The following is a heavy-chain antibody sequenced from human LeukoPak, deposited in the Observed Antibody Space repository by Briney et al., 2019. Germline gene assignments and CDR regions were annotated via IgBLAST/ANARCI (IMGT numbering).Heavy chain of an antibody. CDR1: GYTFTSYG. CDR3: ARDWTPYYDFWSGYLLDHLLDY. CDR2: ISAYNGNT. D-gene: IGHD3-3*01. J-gene: IGHJ4*02. Sequence: ASVKVSCKASGYTFTSYGISWVRQAPGQGLEWMGWISAYNGNTNYAQKLQGRVTMTTDTSTSTAYMELRSLRSDDTAVYYCARDWTPYYDFWSGYLLDHLLDYWGQGTLVTVSS. V-gene: IGHV1-18*01.